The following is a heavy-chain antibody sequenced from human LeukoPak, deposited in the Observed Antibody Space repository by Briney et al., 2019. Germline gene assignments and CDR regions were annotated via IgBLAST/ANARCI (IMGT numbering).Heavy chain of an antibody. CDR3: ARVAVAGWAYYYFYMDV. CDR2: ISDDGNNT. V-gene: IGHV3-30*04. CDR1: GFTLNNYA. Sequence: PGGSLRLSCVASGFTLNNYAMHWVRQAPGKGLEWVAVISDDGNNTFYGDSVKGRFTIYRDTSKNTLFLQMDSLTGDDTATYYCARVAVAGWAYYYFYMDVWGNGSTVIVSS. D-gene: IGHD6-19*01. J-gene: IGHJ6*03.